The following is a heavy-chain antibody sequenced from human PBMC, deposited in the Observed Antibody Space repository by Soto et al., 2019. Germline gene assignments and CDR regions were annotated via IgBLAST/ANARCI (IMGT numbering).Heavy chain of an antibody. J-gene: IGHJ4*02. V-gene: IGHV1-46*01. CDR3: AREPGDD. CDR2: INPSDGST. CDR1: GYSFTSYY. Sequence: ASVKVSCKASGYSFTSYYMHWVRQAPGQGLEWMGTINPSDGSTNYAQEFQGRVAVTRDSSTSTLYMELSSLTSEDTAVYYCAREPGDDWGQGTLVTVSS.